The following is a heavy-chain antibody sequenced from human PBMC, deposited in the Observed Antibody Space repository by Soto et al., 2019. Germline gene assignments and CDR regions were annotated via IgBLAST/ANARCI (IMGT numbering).Heavy chain of an antibody. J-gene: IGHJ4*02. CDR2: ISGSGGST. V-gene: IGHV3-23*01. Sequence: EVQVLESGGGLVQPGGSLRLSCAGSGFTFSSYAMNWVRQAPGKGLEWVSLISGSGGSTYYADSVKGRFTISRDNSKNTLYLQMTSLRAEDTAVYYCARRSSGWYFDYWGQGTLVTVSS. CDR3: ARRSSGWYFDY. CDR1: GFTFSSYA. D-gene: IGHD6-19*01.